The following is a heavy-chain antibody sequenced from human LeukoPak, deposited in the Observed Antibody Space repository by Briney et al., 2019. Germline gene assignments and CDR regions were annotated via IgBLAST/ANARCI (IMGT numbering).Heavy chain of an antibody. CDR2: ITGSSSTI. CDR3: AREPTYSGSWYTTCDY. D-gene: IGHD6-13*01. V-gene: IGHV3-48*01. CDR1: GFTFSSYN. J-gene: IGHJ2*01. Sequence: GSLRLSCAASGFTFSSYNMDWVRQAPGKGLEWVAYITGSSSTIYYADSVKGRFTISRDNAKNSLYLQMNRLSAAETAVYYCAREPTYSGSWYTTCDYWGRGTLVTVSS.